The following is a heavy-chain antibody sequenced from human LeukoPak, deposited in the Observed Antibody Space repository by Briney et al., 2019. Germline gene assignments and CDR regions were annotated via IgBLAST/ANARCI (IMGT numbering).Heavy chain of an antibody. V-gene: IGHV1-2*02. CDR1: GYTFTGYY. J-gene: IGHJ6*03. CDR2: INPNSGGT. D-gene: IGHD3-10*01. CDR3: ARGPHYYGSGSYWYYYYYMDV. Sequence: ASVKVSCKASGYTFTGYYMHWVRQAPGQGLEWMGWINPNSGGTNYAQKLQGRVTMTTDTSTSTAYMELRSLRSDDTAVYYCARGPHYYGSGSYWYYYYYMDVWGKGTTVTISS.